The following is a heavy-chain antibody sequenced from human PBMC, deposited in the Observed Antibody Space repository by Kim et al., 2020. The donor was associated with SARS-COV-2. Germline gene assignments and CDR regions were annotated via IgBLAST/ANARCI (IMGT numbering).Heavy chain of an antibody. J-gene: IGHJ6*02. Sequence: SVKVSCKASGGTFSSYAISWVRQAPGQGLEWMGGIIPIFGTANYAQKFQGRVTITADESTSTAYMELSSLRSEDTAVYYCARVHNSFYYGMDVWGQGTTVTVSS. CDR2: IIPIFGTA. D-gene: IGHD1-20*01. CDR1: GGTFSSYA. CDR3: ARVHNSFYYGMDV. V-gene: IGHV1-69*13.